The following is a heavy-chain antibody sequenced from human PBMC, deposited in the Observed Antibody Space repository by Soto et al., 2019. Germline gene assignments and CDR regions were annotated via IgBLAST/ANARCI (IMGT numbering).Heavy chain of an antibody. Sequence: EVQLVESGGGLIQPGGSLRLSCAASGVTVSSNAMSWVRQAPGKGLEWVSVIYSGGSTYYADSVKGRFTISRDKSKNTLYLQMNSLRAEATAVYYCARERTGPHFDYWGQGTLVTVSS. CDR2: IYSGGST. CDR3: ARERTGPHFDY. J-gene: IGHJ4*02. V-gene: IGHV3-53*01. CDR1: GVTVSSNA.